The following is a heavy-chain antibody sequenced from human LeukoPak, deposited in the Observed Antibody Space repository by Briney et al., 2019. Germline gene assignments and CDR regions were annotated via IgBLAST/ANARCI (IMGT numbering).Heavy chain of an antibody. CDR2: IYSGGST. J-gene: IGHJ6*03. Sequence: GGSLRLSCAVSGFTVSGNYMSWVRQAPGKGLEWVSLIYSGGSTYYADSVKGRFTISRDNSKNTLYLQMNSLRAEDTAVYYCARGSSGGSGSYYLYYYYYMDVWGKGTTVTISS. CDR1: GFTVSGNY. V-gene: IGHV3-66*01. CDR3: ARGSSGGSGSYYLYYYYYMDV. D-gene: IGHD3-10*01.